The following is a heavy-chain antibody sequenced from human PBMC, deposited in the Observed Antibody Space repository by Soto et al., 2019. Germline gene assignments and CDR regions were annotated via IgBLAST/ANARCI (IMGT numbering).Heavy chain of an antibody. J-gene: IGHJ4*02. CDR1: GGTFSSYA. D-gene: IGHD3-10*01. V-gene: IGHV1-69*13. Sequence: SSVKVSCKASGGTFSSYAISWVRQAPGQGLEWMGGIIPIFGTANYAQKFQGRVTITADEYTSTAYMALSSLRSEDTAVYYCARDLRITSTGDDYWGQATLVTVSS. CDR3: ARDLRITSTGDDY. CDR2: IIPIFGTA.